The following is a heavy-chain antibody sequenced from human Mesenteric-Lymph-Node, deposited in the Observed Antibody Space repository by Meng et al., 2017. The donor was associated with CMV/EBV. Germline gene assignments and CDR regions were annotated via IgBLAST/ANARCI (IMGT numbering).Heavy chain of an antibody. CDR3: ARASCSGGTCYDPVFYFDY. J-gene: IGHJ4*02. V-gene: IGHV4-61*02. Sequence: QVQLQESGPGLVKPSQTLSHTWTVSGDSISSGNNYWSWIRQPAGKGLEWIGRIYTTGSTSYNPSLKSRVTISVDTSKNQFSLTFRSVTAADTAMYYCARASCSGGTCYDPVFYFDYCGRGTLVTVSS. CDR2: IYTTGST. CDR1: GDSISSGNNY. D-gene: IGHD2-15*01.